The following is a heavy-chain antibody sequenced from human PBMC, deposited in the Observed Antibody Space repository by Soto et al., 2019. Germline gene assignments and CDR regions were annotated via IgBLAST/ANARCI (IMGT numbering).Heavy chain of an antibody. Sequence: QVQLQESGPGLVKPSETLSLTCTVSGGSVSSGSYYWSWIRQPPGKGLEWIGYIYYSGSTNYNPSLKSRVTISVDTSKHQFSLKLSSVTAADTAVYYCARAMKLELRHAFDIWGQGTMVTVSS. CDR3: ARAMKLELRHAFDI. D-gene: IGHD1-7*01. V-gene: IGHV4-61*01. CDR2: IYYSGST. CDR1: GGSVSSGSYY. J-gene: IGHJ3*02.